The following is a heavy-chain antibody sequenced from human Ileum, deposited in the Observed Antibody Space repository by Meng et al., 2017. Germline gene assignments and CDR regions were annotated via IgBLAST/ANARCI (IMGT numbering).Heavy chain of an antibody. J-gene: IGHJ4*02. CDR2: INSDGSST. CDR3: AKDRPMVRGVTDLDY. D-gene: IGHD3-10*01. V-gene: IGHV3/OR16-13*01. Sequence: PCVCLALSMSSPGIAFSSYWMHCVRKAPGKGLMWVSRINSDGSSTSYADSMKGQFTISRDNAKNTLYLQMNSLRAEDMAVYYCAKDRPMVRGVTDLDYWGQGTLVTVSS. CDR1: GIAFSSYW.